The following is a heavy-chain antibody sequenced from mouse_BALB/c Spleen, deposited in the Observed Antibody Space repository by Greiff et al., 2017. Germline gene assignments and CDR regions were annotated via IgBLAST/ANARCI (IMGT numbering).Heavy chain of an antibody. Sequence: DVKLVESGPDLVKPSQSLSLTCTVTGYSITSGYSWHWIRQFPGNQLAWMGYIHYSGSTNYNPSLKSRISITRDTSKNQFFLQLNSVTTEDTATYYCARCVGEVPWFAYWGQGTLVTVSA. CDR3: ARCVGEVPWFAY. V-gene: IGHV3-1*02. CDR1: GYSITSGYS. J-gene: IGHJ3*01. D-gene: IGHD4-1*01. CDR2: IHYSGST.